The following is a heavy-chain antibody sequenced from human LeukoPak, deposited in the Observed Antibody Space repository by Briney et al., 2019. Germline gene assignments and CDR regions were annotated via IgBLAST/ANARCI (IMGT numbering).Heavy chain of an antibody. CDR3: ARDLGYGRAFDF. D-gene: IGHD5-18*01. V-gene: IGHV4-59*01. CDR1: GGSISSYY. J-gene: IGHJ3*01. CDR2: IYYSGST. Sequence: KSSETLSLTCTVSGGSISSYYWSWIRQPPGKGLEWIGYIYYSGSTNYNPSLKSRVTISVDTSKNQFSLKLSSVTAADTAVYYCARDLGYGRAFDFWGQGTMVTVSS.